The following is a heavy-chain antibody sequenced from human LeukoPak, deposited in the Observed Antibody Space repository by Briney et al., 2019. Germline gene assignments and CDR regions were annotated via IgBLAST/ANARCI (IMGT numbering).Heavy chain of an antibody. J-gene: IGHJ4*02. D-gene: IGHD3-10*01. CDR1: GFTVSTTY. V-gene: IGHV3-66*01. CDR3: ARGVLRGVYDY. Sequence: GGSLRLSCAASGFTVSTTYMSWVRQAPGKGLEWVSIIYSGGSTNNSDSVKGRFTISRDNSKNTLYLQMNSLRGEDTAVYYCARGVLRGVYDYWGQRTLVTVSS. CDR2: IYSGGST.